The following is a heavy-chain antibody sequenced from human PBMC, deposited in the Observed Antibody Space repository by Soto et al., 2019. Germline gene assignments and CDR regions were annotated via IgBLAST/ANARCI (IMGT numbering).Heavy chain of an antibody. D-gene: IGHD6-13*01. V-gene: IGHV4-39*01. CDR1: GGSISSSSYY. CDR2: IYYSGST. CDR3: AAAAEETITLTGGHP. Sequence: SKSLSLTLTVSGGSISSSSYYWGWIRQPPGKGLEWIGSIYYSGSTYYKPSLKSRVTISVDTSKNQFSLKLSSVTAADTAVYYCAAAAEETITLTGGHPLRQGTLGTV. J-gene: IGHJ5*02.